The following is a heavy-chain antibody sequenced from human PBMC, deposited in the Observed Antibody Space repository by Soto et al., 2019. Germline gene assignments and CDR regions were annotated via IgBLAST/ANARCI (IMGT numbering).Heavy chain of an antibody. CDR1: GYTFTSYG. V-gene: IGHV1-18*01. CDR2: ISAYNGNT. J-gene: IGHJ6*02. D-gene: IGHD3-10*01. Sequence: ASVKVSCKASGYTFTSYGISWVRQAPGQGLEWMGWISAYNGNTNYAQKLQGRVTMTTDTYTSTAYMELRSLRSDDTAVYYCARGDGFYYYYYGMDVWGQGTTVTVSS. CDR3: ARGDGFYYYYYGMDV.